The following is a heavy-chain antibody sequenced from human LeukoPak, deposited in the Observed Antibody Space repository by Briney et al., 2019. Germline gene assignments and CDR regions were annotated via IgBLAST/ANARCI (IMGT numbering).Heavy chain of an antibody. CDR1: GLIVSSTY. V-gene: IGHV3-53*01. Sequence: GGSLTLSCAASGLIVSSTYMNWVRQAPGKGLEWVSVTYNGGSTYYADSVTGRFSISRDNSKNTLNLQMNRLTVEDTAVYYCVREGGYCSGDTCFKWFDTWGQGILVTVSS. J-gene: IGHJ5*02. D-gene: IGHD2-15*01. CDR2: TYNGGST. CDR3: VREGGYCSGDTCFKWFDT.